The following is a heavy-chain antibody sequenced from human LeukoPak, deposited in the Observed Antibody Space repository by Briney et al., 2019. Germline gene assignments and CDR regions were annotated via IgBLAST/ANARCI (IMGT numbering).Heavy chain of an antibody. J-gene: IGHJ6*03. CDR3: ARDGRDCSSTSCYTNYYYYYMDG. D-gene: IGHD2-2*02. CDR1: GGTFSSYP. CDR2: IIPIFGTA. Sequence: SVKVSCKASGGTFSSYPISWVRQAPGQGLEWMGGIIPIFGTANYAQKFQGRVTITTDASTSTAYMELSSLRSEDTAVYYCARDGRDCSSTSCYTNYYYYYMDGWGKGTTVTVSS. V-gene: IGHV1-69*05.